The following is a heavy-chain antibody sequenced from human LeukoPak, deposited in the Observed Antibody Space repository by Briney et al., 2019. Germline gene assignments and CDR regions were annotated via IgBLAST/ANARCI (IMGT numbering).Heavy chain of an antibody. J-gene: IGHJ2*01. Sequence: SETLSLTCTVSGGSISSYYWSWIRQPAGKGLEWIGRIYTSGSINYNPSLKSRVTMSVDTSKNQFSLKLRSVTAADTAVYYCARELGYCSSTSCSNWYFDLWGRGTLVTVSS. D-gene: IGHD2-2*01. V-gene: IGHV4-4*07. CDR2: IYTSGSI. CDR3: ARELGYCSSTSCSNWYFDL. CDR1: GGSISSYY.